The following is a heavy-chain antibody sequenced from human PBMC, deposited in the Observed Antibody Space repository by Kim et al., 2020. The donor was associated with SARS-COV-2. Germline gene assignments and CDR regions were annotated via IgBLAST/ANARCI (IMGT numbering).Heavy chain of an antibody. V-gene: IGHV4-34*01. CDR3: ARDGYYYDSSGYYYVFDY. Sequence: SETLSLTCAVYGGSFSGYYWSWIRQPPGKGLEWIGEINHSGSTNYNPSLKSRVTISVDTSKNQFSLKLSSVTAADTAVYYCARDGYYYDSSGYYYVFDYWGQGTLVTVSS. CDR1: GGSFSGYY. CDR2: INHSGST. J-gene: IGHJ4*02. D-gene: IGHD3-22*01.